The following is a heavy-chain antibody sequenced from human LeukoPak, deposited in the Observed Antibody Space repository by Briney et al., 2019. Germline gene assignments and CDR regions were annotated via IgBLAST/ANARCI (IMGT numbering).Heavy chain of an antibody. CDR1: GFSFNNYA. J-gene: IGHJ4*02. V-gene: IGHV3-23*01. Sequence: GGSLRLSCVASGFSFNNYAMNWVRQAPGKGLEWVSLIIGSSGTTFYADSVKGRFTVSRDKSKSTLYLQMNSLRAEDTAVYYCAKGAYDYIEIAYFDYWGQGSLVTVSS. CDR3: AKGAYDYIEIAYFDY. D-gene: IGHD5-12*01. CDR2: IIGSSGTT.